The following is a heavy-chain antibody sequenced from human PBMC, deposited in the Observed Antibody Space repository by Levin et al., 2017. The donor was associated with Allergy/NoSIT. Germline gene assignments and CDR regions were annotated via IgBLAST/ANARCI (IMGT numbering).Heavy chain of an antibody. CDR2: IIPFFDTA. J-gene: IGHJ4*02. D-gene: IGHD5-18*01. Sequence: ASVKVSCKVSGDTFSNYAISWVRQAPGQGLEWMGGIIPFFDTAKYAQKFQGTVTITADKSTSTAYMELSSLRSADTAVFYCAARRAYSYGSYFDYWGQGTLVNVSS. CDR1: GDTFSNYA. CDR3: AARRAYSYGSYFDY. V-gene: IGHV1-69*06.